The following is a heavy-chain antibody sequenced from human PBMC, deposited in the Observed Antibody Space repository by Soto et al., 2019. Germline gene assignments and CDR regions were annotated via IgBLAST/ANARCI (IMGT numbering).Heavy chain of an antibody. CDR2: MNPNSGNT. D-gene: IGHD3-3*01. CDR3: ARGPSGNDFWSGYYIRGFDP. J-gene: IGHJ5*02. CDR1: GYTFTSYD. V-gene: IGHV1-8*01. Sequence: ASVKVSCKASGYTFTSYDINWVRQATGQGLEWMGWMNPNSGNTGYAQKFQGRVTMTRNTSISTAYMELGSLRSEDTAVYYCARGPSGNDFWSGYYIRGFDPWGQGTLVTVSS.